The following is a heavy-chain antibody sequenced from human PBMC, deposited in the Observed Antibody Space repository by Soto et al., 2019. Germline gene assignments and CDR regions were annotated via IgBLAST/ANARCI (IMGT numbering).Heavy chain of an antibody. D-gene: IGHD3-10*01. CDR1: GLTFSSYA. J-gene: IGHJ4*02. V-gene: IGHV3-23*01. Sequence: EVQLLESGGDLVQPGGSLRLSCVASGLTFSSYAMSWVRQAPGKGLEWVSVISGSGGYTDYADSVKGRFTISRDNSKNTLYLQMNSLRAEDTAIYYCAKLFRGVLLNPEVDWGQGTLVTVSS. CDR3: AKLFRGVLLNPEVD. CDR2: ISGSGGYT.